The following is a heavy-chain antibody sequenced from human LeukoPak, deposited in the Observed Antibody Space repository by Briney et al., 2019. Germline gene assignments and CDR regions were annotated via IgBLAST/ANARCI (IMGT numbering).Heavy chain of an antibody. CDR1: GYRFSDYW. Sequence: GESLKISCKGSGYRFSDYWIGWVRQMPGKGLEWMGIIYAGDSDTKYGPSFQGQVTMSVDKSIGTAYLQWSSLKASDTAMYYCARRGGDCSYTSCTFDHWGQGTLVTVSP. J-gene: IGHJ4*02. V-gene: IGHV5-51*01. CDR3: ARRGGDCSYTSCTFDH. D-gene: IGHD2-2*01. CDR2: IYAGDSDT.